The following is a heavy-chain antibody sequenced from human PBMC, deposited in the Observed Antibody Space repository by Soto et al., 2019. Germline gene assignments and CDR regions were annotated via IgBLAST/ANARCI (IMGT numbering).Heavy chain of an antibody. J-gene: IGHJ6*02. Sequence: QVQLVQSGAEVKKPGSSVKVSCKAPGGTFSSYAISWVRQAPGQGLEWMGGIIPIFGTAKYEQKFQGRVTITADESTITGYMEMSSLRSEDSAVYYCARSQGGSSSLDIYYYYYYGMDVWGQGTTVTVSS. CDR2: IIPIFGTA. V-gene: IGHV1-69*01. CDR3: ARSQGGSSSLDIYYYYYYGMDV. CDR1: GGTFSSYA. D-gene: IGHD2-15*01.